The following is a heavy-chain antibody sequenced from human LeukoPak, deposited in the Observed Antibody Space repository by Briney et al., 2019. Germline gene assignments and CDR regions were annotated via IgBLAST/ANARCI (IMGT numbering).Heavy chain of an antibody. CDR1: GYTFTSYD. V-gene: IGHV1-8*01. CDR3: TGDYKRSGRYYNLAVFDD. Sequence: ASVKVSCKASGYTFTSYDINWVRQATGQGLEWMGWMNPNSGNTAYAQTFQGRVTMTRNTSISTAYMELSSLRSEHTAVYYCTGDYKRSGRYYNLAVFDDWSQRTLLT. J-gene: IGHJ4*01. D-gene: IGHD3-10*01. CDR2: MNPNSGNT.